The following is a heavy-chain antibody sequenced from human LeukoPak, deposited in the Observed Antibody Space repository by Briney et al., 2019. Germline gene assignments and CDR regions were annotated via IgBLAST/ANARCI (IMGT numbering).Heavy chain of an antibody. CDR1: GFSFSSYS. V-gene: IGHV3-30*18. J-gene: IGHJ6*02. CDR2: ISYDGSNK. Sequence: PGGSLRLSCAASGFSFSSYSMNWVRQAPGKGLEWVAVISYDGSNKYYADSVKGRFTISRDNSKNTLYLQMNSLRAEDTAVYYCAKEDGMDVWGQGTTVTVSS. CDR3: AKEDGMDV.